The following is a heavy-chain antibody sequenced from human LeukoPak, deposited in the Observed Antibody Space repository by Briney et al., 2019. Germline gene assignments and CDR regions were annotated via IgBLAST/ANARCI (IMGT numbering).Heavy chain of an antibody. Sequence: GGSLRLSCTASGFTFGDFTMIWIRQAPGKGLEWVCFIRSNANGVTTEYAASVKGRFIISRDDSNSVAYLHMNSLRNEDTAMYYCARVHYDFWSAYYNVGHYFDYWGQGTLVTVSS. CDR3: ARVHYDFWSAYYNVGHYFDY. V-gene: IGHV3-49*03. D-gene: IGHD3-3*01. CDR2: IRSNANGVTT. J-gene: IGHJ4*02. CDR1: GFTFGDFT.